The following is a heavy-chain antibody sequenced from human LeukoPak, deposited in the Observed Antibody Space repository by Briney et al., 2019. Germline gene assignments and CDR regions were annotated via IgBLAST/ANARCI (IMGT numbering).Heavy chain of an antibody. CDR1: VDSISGYY. CDR2: IYYSGST. J-gene: IGHJ5*02. D-gene: IGHD3-3*01. V-gene: IGHV4-59*01. Sequence: SETLSLTCTVSVDSISGYYWSWIRQPPGKGLEWIGYIYYSGSTNYNPSLKSRVTISVDTSKNQFSLKLSSVTAADTAVYYCARDLGYDFWSGPGWFDPWGQGTLVTVSS. CDR3: ARDLGYDFWSGPGWFDP.